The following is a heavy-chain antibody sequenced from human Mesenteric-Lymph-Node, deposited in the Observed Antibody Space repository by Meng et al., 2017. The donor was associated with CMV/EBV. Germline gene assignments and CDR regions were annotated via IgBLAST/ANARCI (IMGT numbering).Heavy chain of an antibody. CDR1: GGSISSGGYY. Sequence: SETLSLTCTVSGGSISSGGYYWSWIRQHPGKGLEWIGYISYSGSTYYNPSLKSRVTISVDTSKNQFSLRLSSVTAADTAVYYCARDHSFSSTSCYNWFDPWGQGTLVTVSS. CDR3: ARDHSFSSTSCYNWFDP. CDR2: ISYSGST. D-gene: IGHD2-2*01. V-gene: IGHV4-31*02. J-gene: IGHJ5*02.